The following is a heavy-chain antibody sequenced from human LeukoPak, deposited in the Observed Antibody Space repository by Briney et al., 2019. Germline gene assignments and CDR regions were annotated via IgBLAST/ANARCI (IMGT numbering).Heavy chain of an antibody. J-gene: IGHJ5*02. CDR2: THPSGNT. Sequence: SETLSLSCTVSGGSNNSYYWSWIRQPPGKGLEWIGYTHPSGNTNYSPSLKSRVTITIDTSRNQFSLKLSSVTAADTAVYYCARKAPKKGWFDPWGQGTLVTVSS. CDR3: ARKAPKKGWFDP. V-gene: IGHV4-4*09. CDR1: GGSNNSYY.